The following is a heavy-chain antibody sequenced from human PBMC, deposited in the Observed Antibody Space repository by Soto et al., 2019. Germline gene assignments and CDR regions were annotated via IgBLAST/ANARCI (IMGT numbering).Heavy chain of an antibody. Sequence: GSLRNSYAASGFTFSSYSMNWVRQAPGKGLEWVSYISSSSSTIYYADSVKGRFTISRDNAKNSLYLQMNSLRDEDTAVYYCARSHSGYDALAYRARRTSVPGSS. CDR1: GFTFSSYS. V-gene: IGHV3-48*02. CDR3: ARSHSGYDALAY. CDR2: ISSSSSTI. D-gene: IGHD5-12*01. J-gene: IGHJ4*02.